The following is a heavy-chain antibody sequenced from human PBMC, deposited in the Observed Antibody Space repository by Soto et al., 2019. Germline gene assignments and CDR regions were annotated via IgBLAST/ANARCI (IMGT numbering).Heavy chain of an antibody. J-gene: IGHJ4*02. CDR1: GFTFRTYA. Sequence: QVQLVESGGGVVQPGRSLKLSCAASGFTFRTYAMHWVRQAPDKGLEWVAVISYDGSNTYYADSVKGRFTISRDNSKNTLYLQMNSLRTEDSAVYYCARDSETNGYSYDYFDYWGQGTLVTVSS. V-gene: IGHV3-30*04. CDR3: ARDSETNGYSYDYFDY. CDR2: ISYDGSNT. D-gene: IGHD5-18*01.